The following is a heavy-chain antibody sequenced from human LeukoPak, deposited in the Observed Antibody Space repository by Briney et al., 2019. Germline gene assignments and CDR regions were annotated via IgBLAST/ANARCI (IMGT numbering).Heavy chain of an antibody. J-gene: IGHJ3*02. CDR2: IKSKTDGGTT. Sequence: GGSLRLSCAASGFTFSNAWMNWVRQAPGKGLEWVGRIKSKTDGGTTDYAAPVKGRFTISRDDSKNTLYLQMNSLKTEDTAVYYCTTSHITMIVVSYDAFDIWGQGTMVTVSS. V-gene: IGHV3-15*07. CDR1: GFTFSNAW. D-gene: IGHD3-22*01. CDR3: TTSHITMIVVSYDAFDI.